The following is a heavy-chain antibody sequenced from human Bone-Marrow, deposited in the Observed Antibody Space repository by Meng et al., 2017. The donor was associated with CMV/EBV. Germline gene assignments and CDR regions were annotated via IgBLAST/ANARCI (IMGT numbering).Heavy chain of an antibody. Sequence: GESLKISCAASGFTFSSYGMHWVRQAPGKGLEWVALIWYDGSNKYYADSVKGRFTISRDNAKNSLYLQMNSLRAEDTAVYYCARGCSTSCYYGMDVWGQGTTVTVSS. CDR3: ARGCSTSCYYGMDV. CDR2: IWYDGSNK. V-gene: IGHV3-33*03. CDR1: GFTFSSYG. D-gene: IGHD2-2*01. J-gene: IGHJ6*02.